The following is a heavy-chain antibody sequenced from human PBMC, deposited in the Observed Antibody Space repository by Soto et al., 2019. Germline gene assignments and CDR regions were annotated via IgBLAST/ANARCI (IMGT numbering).Heavy chain of an antibody. D-gene: IGHD1-7*01. CDR3: AGTTSHQWYYMDV. Sequence: QVQLQESGPGLVKPSQTLSLTCAISGDSVSSNSAAWNWIRLSQSRGLEWLARTYYRSRWYNDYAVSVRSRITVHPDTSKNQFSLQLTSVTPEDTAVYYCAGTTSHQWYYMDVWGKGTTVTVSS. V-gene: IGHV6-1*01. CDR1: GDSVSSNSAA. CDR2: TYYRSRWYN. J-gene: IGHJ6*03.